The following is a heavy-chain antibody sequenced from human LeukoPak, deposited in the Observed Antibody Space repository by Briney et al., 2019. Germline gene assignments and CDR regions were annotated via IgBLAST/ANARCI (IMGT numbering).Heavy chain of an antibody. Sequence: ASVKVSCKASGYTFTGYYMHWVRQAPGQGLEWMGWINPNSGGTNYAQKFQGRVTMTRDTSISTAYMELSRLRSDDTAVYYCARDGGNSGYGSGDYWGQGTLVTVSS. CDR1: GYTFTGYY. J-gene: IGHJ4*02. V-gene: IGHV1-2*02. CDR3: ARDGGNSGYGSGDY. CDR2: INPNSGGT. D-gene: IGHD5-12*01.